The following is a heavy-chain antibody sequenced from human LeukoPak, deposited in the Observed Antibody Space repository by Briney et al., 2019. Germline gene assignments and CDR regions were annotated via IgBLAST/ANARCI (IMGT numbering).Heavy chain of an antibody. CDR1: GYTFTSYF. J-gene: IGHJ4*02. CDR2: INPSSGST. V-gene: IGHV1-46*01. CDR3: ARDLAYYYGSGNFYSRDY. D-gene: IGHD3-10*01. Sequence: ASVKVSCKASGYTFTSYFMHWVRQAPGQGLEWMGIINPSSGSTNYAQKFQGRVTMTRDTSTSTVYVELSSLRSEDTAFYYCARDLAYYYGSGNFYSRDYWGQGTLITVSS.